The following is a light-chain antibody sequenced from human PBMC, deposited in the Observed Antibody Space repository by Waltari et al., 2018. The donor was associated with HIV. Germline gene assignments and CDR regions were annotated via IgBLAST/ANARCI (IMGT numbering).Light chain of an antibody. CDR2: EVS. CDR3: SSYTNRDTVV. J-gene: IGLJ2*01. Sequence: QSALSQPASVSGSFGQSITISCTGTSSDVGGYQYVSWYQQQPGKAPKLLISEVSNRPSGGSSGFSGSKSGNTASLTIFWLQAEDEADYYCSSYTNRDTVVFGGGTKLTVV. CDR1: SSDVGGYQY. V-gene: IGLV2-14*03.